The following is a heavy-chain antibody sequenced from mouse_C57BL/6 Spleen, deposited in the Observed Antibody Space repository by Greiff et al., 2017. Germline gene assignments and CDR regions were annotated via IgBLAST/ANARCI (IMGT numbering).Heavy chain of an antibody. CDR2: IDPEDGDT. CDR1: GFNIKDYY. D-gene: IGHD1-1*01. V-gene: IGHV14-1*01. CDR3: STSVVGFDY. Sequence: VQLQQSGAELVRPGASVKLSCTASGFNIKDYYMHWVKQRPEQGLEWIGRIDPEDGDTEYAPKFQGKATLTEDTSSNTAYMQLSRLTSEDTAVYYCSTSVVGFDYWGQGTTLTVSS. J-gene: IGHJ2*01.